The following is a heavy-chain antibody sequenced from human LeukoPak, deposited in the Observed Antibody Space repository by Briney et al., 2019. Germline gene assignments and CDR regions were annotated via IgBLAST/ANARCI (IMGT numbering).Heavy chain of an antibody. CDR3: ARDAFEEDCSGGSCESYYYYYYMDV. Sequence: GESLKISCKGSGYSFTSYGISWVRQAPGQGLEWMGWISAYNGNTNYAQKLQGRVTMTTDTSTSTAYMELRSLRSDDTAVYYCARDAFEEDCSGGSCESYYYYYYMDVWGKGTTVTISS. V-gene: IGHV1-18*01. D-gene: IGHD2-15*01. J-gene: IGHJ6*03. CDR2: ISAYNGNT. CDR1: GYSFTSYG.